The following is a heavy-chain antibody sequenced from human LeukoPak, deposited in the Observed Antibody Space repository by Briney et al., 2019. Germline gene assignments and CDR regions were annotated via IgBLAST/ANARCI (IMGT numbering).Heavy chain of an antibody. V-gene: IGHV4-59*08. CDR1: GDSVTSYY. CDR2: VSSDGTT. D-gene: IGHD2-15*01. CDR3: ARLDCSGGGACYNH. J-gene: IGHJ4*02. Sequence: SETLSLTCSVSGDSVTSYYWNWIRQPPGKGLEWIGYVSSDGTTNYTPSLRSRVIMSVDTANNHISLNLTSLTAADTAIYYCARLDCSGGGACYNHWGRGTLVTVSS.